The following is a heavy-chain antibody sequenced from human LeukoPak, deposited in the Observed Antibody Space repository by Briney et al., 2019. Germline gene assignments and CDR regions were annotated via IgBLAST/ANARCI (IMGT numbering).Heavy chain of an antibody. CDR2: IYYSEST. D-gene: IGHD3-22*01. J-gene: IGHJ4*02. CDR1: GDSISSYY. Sequence: PSETLSLTCSVSGDSISSYYWSWIRQPPGKGLEWIGYIYYSESTNYNPSLKSRVTISVDTSKNQFSLRLSSVTAADTAVYYCARHFDSSGYSLDYWGQGTLVTVSS. V-gene: IGHV4-59*08. CDR3: ARHFDSSGYSLDY.